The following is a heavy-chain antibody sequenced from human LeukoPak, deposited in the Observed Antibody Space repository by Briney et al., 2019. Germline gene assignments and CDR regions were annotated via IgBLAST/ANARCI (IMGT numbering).Heavy chain of an antibody. J-gene: IGHJ3*02. Sequence: GGSLRLSCAASGCTVSSNYMSWVRQAPGKGLEWVSVIYSGGSTYYADSVKGRFTISRDNSKNTLYLQMNSLRAEDTAVYYCARDTYRDGYNYAAFDIWGQGTMVTVSS. V-gene: IGHV3-53*01. D-gene: IGHD5-24*01. CDR2: IYSGGST. CDR3: ARDTYRDGYNYAAFDI. CDR1: GCTVSSNY.